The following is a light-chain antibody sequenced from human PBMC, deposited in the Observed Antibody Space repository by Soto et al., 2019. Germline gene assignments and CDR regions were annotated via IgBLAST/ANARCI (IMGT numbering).Light chain of an antibody. CDR2: GAS. J-gene: IGKJ1*01. Sequence: EIVLTQSPGTLSLSPGERVTLSCRASQSVASNYLAWYQQKPGQAPRLLIYGASSRATGIPDRFSGSGSGTDFTLTISRLEPEDFAVYNCQQYSRSPWTFGQGTKVEIK. CDR3: QQYSRSPWT. V-gene: IGKV3-20*01. CDR1: QSVASNY.